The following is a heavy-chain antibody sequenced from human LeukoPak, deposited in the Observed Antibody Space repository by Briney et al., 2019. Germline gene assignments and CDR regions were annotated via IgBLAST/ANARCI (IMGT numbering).Heavy chain of an antibody. CDR2: IYWDDDK. D-gene: IGHD3-16*01. V-gene: IGHV2-5*02. J-gene: IGHJ4*02. CDR3: AHAYGGLYYFDY. CDR1: GFSLSTSAVG. Sequence: SGPTLVKPTQTPTLTCTFSGFSLSTSAVGVGWIRQPPGRALEWLALIYWDDDKRYSPSLKSRLTITKDTSKNQVVLTVTNMDPVDTATYYCAHAYGGLYYFDYWGQGTLVTVSS.